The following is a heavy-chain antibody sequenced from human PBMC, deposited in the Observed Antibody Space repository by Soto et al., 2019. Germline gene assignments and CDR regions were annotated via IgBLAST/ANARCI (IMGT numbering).Heavy chain of an antibody. D-gene: IGHD3-3*01. CDR2: INHSGST. Sequence: PSETLSLTCAVYGGSFSGYYWSWIRQPPGKGLEWIGEINHSGSTNYNPSLKSRVTISVDTSKNQFSLKLSSVTAADTAVYYCARHRRVLRFLEWSFLDPWGQGTLVTVSS. J-gene: IGHJ5*02. CDR1: GGSFSGYY. V-gene: IGHV4-34*01. CDR3: ARHRRVLRFLEWSFLDP.